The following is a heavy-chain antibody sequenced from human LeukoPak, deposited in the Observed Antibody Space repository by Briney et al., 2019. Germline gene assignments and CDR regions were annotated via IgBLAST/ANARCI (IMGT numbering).Heavy chain of an antibody. V-gene: IGHV1-69*13. CDR2: IIPIFGTA. D-gene: IGHD3-3*01. CDR3: ARAPSARYDFWSGYLNAFDI. CDR1: GGTFSSYA. J-gene: IGHJ3*02. Sequence: SVKVSCKASGGTFSSYAISWVRQAPGQGLEWMGGIIPIFGTANYAQKFQGRVTITADESTSTAYMELSSLRSEDTAVYYCARAPSARYDFWSGYLNAFDIWGQGTMVTVSS.